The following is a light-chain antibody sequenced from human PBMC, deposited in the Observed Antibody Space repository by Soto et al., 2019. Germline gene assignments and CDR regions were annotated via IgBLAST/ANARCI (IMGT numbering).Light chain of an antibody. CDR3: QQYGSSGYT. V-gene: IGKV3-20*01. J-gene: IGKJ2*01. CDR2: GAS. Sequence: IVLTQSPGTLSLSPGDRATLSCRASQSVSSSYLAWYQQKPGQAPRLLIYGASSRATGIPDRLSGSGSGTDFTLTISRLEPEDFAVYYCQQYGSSGYTFGQGTKLEIK. CDR1: QSVSSSY.